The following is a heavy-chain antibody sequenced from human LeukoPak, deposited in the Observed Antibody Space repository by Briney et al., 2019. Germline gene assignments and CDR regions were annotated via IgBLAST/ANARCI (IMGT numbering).Heavy chain of an antibody. Sequence: SVKVSCKASGGTFSSYAISWVRQAPGRGLEWMGGIIPILGTANYAQKFQGRVTITADESTSTAYMELSSLRSEDTAVYYCARSITIFGVAGPFDPWGQGTLVTVSS. V-gene: IGHV1-69*01. J-gene: IGHJ5*02. CDR2: IIPILGTA. CDR3: ARSITIFGVAGPFDP. D-gene: IGHD3-3*01. CDR1: GGTFSSYA.